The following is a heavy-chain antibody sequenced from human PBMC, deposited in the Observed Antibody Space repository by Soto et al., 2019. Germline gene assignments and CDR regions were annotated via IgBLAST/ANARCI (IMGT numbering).Heavy chain of an antibody. V-gene: IGHV4-34*01. CDR1: GGSFSGYY. CDR3: EGGTGGYYYGMDV. J-gene: IGHJ6*02. Sequence: QVQLQQWGAGLLKPSETLSLTCAVYGGSFSGYYWSWIRQPPGKGLEWIGEINHSGSTNYNPSLKSRVTISVDTSKNQFSLKLSSVTAADTAVYYCEGGTGGYYYGMDVWGQGTTVTVSS. D-gene: IGHD3-16*01. CDR2: INHSGST.